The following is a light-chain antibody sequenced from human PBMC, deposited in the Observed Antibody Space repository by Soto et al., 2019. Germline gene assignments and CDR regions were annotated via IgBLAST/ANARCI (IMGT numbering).Light chain of an antibody. CDR2: GAS. J-gene: IGKJ1*01. Sequence: EVELTQSPATLSLSPGQIATLSCRASHSVDTSNVAWYQQRPGQAPRVLIYGASNRAAGIPDRFSGSGSGTDFTLTISSLEPEDSAVYHCQQYGSSWWAFGHGTKVEI. CDR3: QQYGSSWWA. V-gene: IGKV3-20*01. CDR1: HSVDTSN.